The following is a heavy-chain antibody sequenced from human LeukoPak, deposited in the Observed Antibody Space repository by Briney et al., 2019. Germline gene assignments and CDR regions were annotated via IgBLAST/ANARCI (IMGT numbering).Heavy chain of an antibody. CDR2: IYYSGST. V-gene: IGHV4-39*07. CDR3: ARDAGGVGATDY. Sequence: PSETLSLTCTVSGGSISSRTYYWGWIRQPPGKGLEWLGSIYYSGSTYYNSSLKSRVTISVDTSKNQSSLKLNSVTAADTAVYYCARDAGGVGATDYWGQGTLVTVSS. CDR1: GGSISSRTYY. D-gene: IGHD1-26*01. J-gene: IGHJ4*02.